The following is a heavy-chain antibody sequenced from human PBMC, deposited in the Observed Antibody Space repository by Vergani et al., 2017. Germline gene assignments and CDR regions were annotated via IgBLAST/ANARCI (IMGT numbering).Heavy chain of an antibody. CDR2: IYSGGST. J-gene: IGHJ3*02. V-gene: IGHV3-53*02. CDR1: GFTVSSNY. D-gene: IGHD3-16*01. Sequence: EVQPVETGGGLIQPGGSLRLSCAASGFTVSSNYMSWVRQAPGKGLEWVSVIYSGGSTYYADSVKGRFTISRDNSKNTLYLQMNSLRAEDTAVYYCARNKKGEAFDIWGQGTLVTVSS. CDR3: ARNKKGEAFDI.